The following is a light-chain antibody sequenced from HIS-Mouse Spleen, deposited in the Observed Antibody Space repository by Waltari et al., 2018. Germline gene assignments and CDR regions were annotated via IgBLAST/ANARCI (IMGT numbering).Light chain of an antibody. CDR3: QVWDSSSDHVV. J-gene: IGLJ2*01. V-gene: IGLV3-21*03. CDR2: DDS. Sequence: SYVLTQPPSVSVAPGKTARITCGGNNIGSKSVHWYQQKPGQAPVLVVYDDSDRPSGIRDRCSGSDSGNTATLTISRVEAGDETDYYCQVWDSSSDHVVFGGGTKLTVL. CDR1: NIGSKS.